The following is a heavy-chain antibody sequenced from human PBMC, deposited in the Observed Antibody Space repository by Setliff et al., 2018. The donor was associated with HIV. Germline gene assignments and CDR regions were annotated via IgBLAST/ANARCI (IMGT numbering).Heavy chain of an antibody. D-gene: IGHD3-10*02. CDR1: GGSISSSNW. CDR2: IYHSGST. Sequence: LSLTCAVSGGSISSSNWWSWVRQPPGRGLEWIGEIYHSGSTNYNPSLRSRVTISVDTSKNQFSLKLTSVTAADTAVYYCARPLTTSYYFWGDAFAIWGQGTMVTVSS. J-gene: IGHJ3*02. CDR3: ARPLTTSYYFWGDAFAI. V-gene: IGHV4-4*02.